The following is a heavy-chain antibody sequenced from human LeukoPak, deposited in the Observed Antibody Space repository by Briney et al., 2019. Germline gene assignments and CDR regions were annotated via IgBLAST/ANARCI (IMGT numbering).Heavy chain of an antibody. D-gene: IGHD3-3*01. CDR2: IRSKANSYAT. V-gene: IGHV3-73*01. CDR3: ASLRSPLYYYYYMDV. CDR1: GFTFSGSA. J-gene: IGHJ6*03. Sequence: PGGSLRLSCAASGFTFSGSAMHWVRQASGKGLEWAGRIRSKANSYATAYAASVKGRFTISRDDSKNTAYLQMNSLKTEDTAVYYCASLRSPLYYYYYMDVWGKGTTVTVSS.